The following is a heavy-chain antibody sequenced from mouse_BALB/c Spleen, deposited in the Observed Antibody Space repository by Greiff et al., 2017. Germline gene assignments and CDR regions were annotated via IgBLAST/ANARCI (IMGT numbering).Heavy chain of an antibody. J-gene: IGHJ4*01. CDR3: ARPGYGNPYAMDY. V-gene: IGHV5-6*01. CDR1: GFTFSSYG. D-gene: IGHD2-10*02. Sequence: EVQGVESGGDLVKPGGSLKLSCAASGFTFSSYGMSWVRQTPDKRLEWVATISSGGSYTYYPDSVKGRFTISRDNAKNTLYLQMSSLKSEDTAMYYCARPGYGNPYAMDYWGQGTSVTVSS. CDR2: ISSGGSYT.